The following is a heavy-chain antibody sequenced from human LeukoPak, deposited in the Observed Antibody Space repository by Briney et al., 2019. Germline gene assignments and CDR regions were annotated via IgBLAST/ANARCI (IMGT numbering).Heavy chain of an antibody. CDR2: ISGSGGST. Sequence: GGSLRLSCAASGFTFSSYAMSWVRQAPGKGPEWVSAISGSGGSTYYADSVKGRFTISRDNSKNTLYLQMNSLRAEDTAVYYCAKALLITMIVVVTPSDYWGQGTLVTVSS. CDR3: AKALLITMIVVVTPSDY. CDR1: GFTFSSYA. V-gene: IGHV3-23*01. J-gene: IGHJ4*02. D-gene: IGHD3-22*01.